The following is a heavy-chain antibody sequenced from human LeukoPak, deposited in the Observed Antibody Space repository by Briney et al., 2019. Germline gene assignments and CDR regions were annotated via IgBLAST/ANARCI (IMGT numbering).Heavy chain of an antibody. V-gene: IGHV3-48*04. Sequence: PGGSLRLSCAASGFTFSSYSMNWVRQAPGKGLEWVSYISSSSSTIYYADSVKGRFTISRDNAKNSLYLQMNSLRAEDTALYYCAKDFGEVVAANDYFDYWGQGTLVTVSS. CDR1: GFTFSSYS. CDR2: ISSSSSTI. J-gene: IGHJ4*02. D-gene: IGHD2-15*01. CDR3: AKDFGEVVAANDYFDY.